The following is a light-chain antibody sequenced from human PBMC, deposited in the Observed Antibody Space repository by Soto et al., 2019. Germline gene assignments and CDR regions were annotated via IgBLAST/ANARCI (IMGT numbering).Light chain of an antibody. J-gene: IGLJ1*01. Sequence: QSVLTQPASVSGYPGQSITISCTRTSSDVGSYNFVSWYQQHPGEVPKVMIYEVSKRPSGVSDRFSGSKSGNTASLTISGLQAEDEADYYCCADAGRSTYVFGTGTKVTVL. CDR3: CADAGRSTYV. CDR2: EVS. V-gene: IGLV2-23*02. CDR1: SSDVGSYNF.